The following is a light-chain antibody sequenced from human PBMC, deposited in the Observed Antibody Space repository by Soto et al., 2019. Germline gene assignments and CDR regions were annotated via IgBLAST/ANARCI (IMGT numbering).Light chain of an antibody. Sequence: QSALTQPASVSGSPGQSITIPCSGTISDFIVYNYVSWYQQHPGKAPKLMLYGVNKRPSGVSNRFSGSKSGDTASLTISGLQAEDEADYYCSSHTLSSALQVFGTGTKLTVL. V-gene: IGLV2-14*01. CDR2: GVN. CDR1: ISDFIVYNY. J-gene: IGLJ1*01. CDR3: SSHTLSSALQV.